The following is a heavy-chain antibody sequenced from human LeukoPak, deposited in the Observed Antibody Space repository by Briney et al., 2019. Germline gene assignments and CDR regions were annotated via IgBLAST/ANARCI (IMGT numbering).Heavy chain of an antibody. D-gene: IGHD1-26*01. J-gene: IGHJ4*02. Sequence: KTGGSLRLSCAASGFIFSNAWMSWARQAPGKGLEWLGRIKSKSDGGTADYAAPGKGRFTISRDDSKNTLYLQMNSPKTEDTGVYYCTTYTVGPTTSHSDYWGQGTLVTVSS. CDR2: IKSKSDGGTA. CDR1: GFIFSNAW. V-gene: IGHV3-15*01. CDR3: TTYTVGPTTSHSDY.